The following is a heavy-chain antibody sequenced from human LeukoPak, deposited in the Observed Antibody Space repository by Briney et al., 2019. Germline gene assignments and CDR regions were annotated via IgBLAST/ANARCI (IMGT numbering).Heavy chain of an antibody. Sequence: GESLKISCKGSGYSFTSYWIGWVRQMPGKGLEWMGIIYPGDSDTRYSPSFQGQVTISADKSISTAYLQWSSLKASDTAMYYCAGHSEPGDILTEGGLDYWGQGTLVTVSS. J-gene: IGHJ4*02. CDR1: GYSFTSYW. CDR3: AGHSEPGDILTEGGLDY. V-gene: IGHV5-51*01. D-gene: IGHD3-9*01. CDR2: IYPGDSDT.